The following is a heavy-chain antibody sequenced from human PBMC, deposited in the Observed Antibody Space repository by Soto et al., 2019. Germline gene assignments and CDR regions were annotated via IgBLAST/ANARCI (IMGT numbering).Heavy chain of an antibody. CDR3: TTRSYSSSWYLLDY. V-gene: IGHV3-15*07. D-gene: IGHD6-13*01. CDR2: IKSKTDGGTT. Sequence: PGGSLRLSCAASGFTFSNAWMNWVRQAPGKGLEWVGRIKSKTDGGTTDYAAPVKGRFTISRDDSKNTLYLQMNSLKTEDTAVYYCTTRSYSSSWYLLDYWGQGTLDTVSS. CDR1: GFTFSNAW. J-gene: IGHJ4*02.